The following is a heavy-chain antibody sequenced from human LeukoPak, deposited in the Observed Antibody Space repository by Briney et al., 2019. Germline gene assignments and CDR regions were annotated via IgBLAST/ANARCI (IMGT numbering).Heavy chain of an antibody. J-gene: IGHJ4*02. CDR3: ARASPTPYCSSTSCYFDY. Sequence: SESLSLTCTVSGGSISSGGYYWSWIRQHPGKGLEWIGYIYYSGSTYYNPSLKSRVTISVDTSKNQFSLKLSSVTAADTAVYYCARASPTPYCSSTSCYFDYWGQGTLVTVSS. CDR2: IYYSGST. CDR1: GGSISSGGYY. D-gene: IGHD2-2*01. V-gene: IGHV4-31*03.